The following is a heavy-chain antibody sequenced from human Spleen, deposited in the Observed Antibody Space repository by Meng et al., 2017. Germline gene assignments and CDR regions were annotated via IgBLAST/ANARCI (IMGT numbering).Heavy chain of an antibody. Sequence: QVELGQSGAEVKKPGASVKVSCKASGYTFPDYWLHWVRRAPGQGLEWMGRINPKSGDTHYAQRFQGRVTMTGDTSISTAYMELSGLRSDDTAMYYCARDEDISAAGKLFGDYWGHGTLVTVSS. CDR1: GYTFPDYW. CDR2: INPKSGDT. J-gene: IGHJ4*01. D-gene: IGHD6-13*01. V-gene: IGHV1-2*06. CDR3: ARDEDISAAGKLFGDY.